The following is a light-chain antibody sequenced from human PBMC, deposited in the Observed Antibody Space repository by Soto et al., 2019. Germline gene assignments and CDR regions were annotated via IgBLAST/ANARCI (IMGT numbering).Light chain of an antibody. CDR1: QSVSSY. Sequence: EIVLTQSQGTLSLSPGERATLSWRASQSVSSYLAWYQPKPGQAPRLLIHGASSRATGIPDRFSGSGSGTDFTLTISTLEPEDFAVYYCQQYGSSPFTFGGGTKVDIK. V-gene: IGKV3-20*01. CDR2: GAS. J-gene: IGKJ4*01. CDR3: QQYGSSPFT.